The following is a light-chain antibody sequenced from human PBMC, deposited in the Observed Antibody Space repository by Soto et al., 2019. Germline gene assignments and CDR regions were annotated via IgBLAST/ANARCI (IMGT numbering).Light chain of an antibody. V-gene: IGKV4-1*01. CDR2: WAS. CDR3: QQYYSGRT. Sequence: DIVMTQSPDSLAVSLGEMTTINCMSSQSVLHRSKRKNYLSWYQQKAGQPPKLLISWASTRESGVPDRFSGSGSGTDFTLTISSLQAEDVATYYCQQYYSGRTFGQGTKVEI. J-gene: IGKJ1*01. CDR1: QSVLHRSKRKNY.